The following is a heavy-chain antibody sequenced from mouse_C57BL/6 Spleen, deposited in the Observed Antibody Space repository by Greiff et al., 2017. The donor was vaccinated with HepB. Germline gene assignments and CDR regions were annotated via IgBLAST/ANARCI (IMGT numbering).Heavy chain of an antibody. V-gene: IGHV5-16*01. J-gene: IGHJ4*01. Sequence: EVQGVESEGGLVQPGSSMKLSCTASGFTFSDYYMAWVRQVPEKGLEWVANINYDGSSTYYLDSLKSRFIISIDNAKNILYLQMSSLKSEDTATYYCARAIYYDYDAYYYAMDYWGQGTSVTVSS. D-gene: IGHD2-4*01. CDR3: ARAIYYDYDAYYYAMDY. CDR1: GFTFSDYY. CDR2: INYDGSST.